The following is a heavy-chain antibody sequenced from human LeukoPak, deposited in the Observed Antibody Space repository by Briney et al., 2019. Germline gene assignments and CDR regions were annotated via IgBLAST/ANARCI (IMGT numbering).Heavy chain of an antibody. V-gene: IGHV4-39*01. CDR2: IYYSGST. D-gene: IGHD5-18*01. J-gene: IGHJ4*02. Sequence: PSETLSLTCTVSGVSISSSSYYWGWIRQPPRKGLEWIGSIYYSGSTYYNPSLKSRVTISIHTSKNQFSLKLSSVPAADTAVYYCARLPFRGYSYGYQIDYWGQGTLVTVSS. CDR1: GVSISSSSYY. CDR3: ARLPFRGYSYGYQIDY.